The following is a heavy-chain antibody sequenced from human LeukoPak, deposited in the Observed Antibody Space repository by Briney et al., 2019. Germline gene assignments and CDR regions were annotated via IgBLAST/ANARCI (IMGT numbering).Heavy chain of an antibody. CDR2: INHSRST. CDR1: GGSFSGYY. J-gene: IGHJ3*02. CDR3: ARGASYYYDSSGYFGAFDI. D-gene: IGHD3-22*01. Sequence: PSETLSLTCAVYGGSFSGYYWSWIRQPPGKGLEWIGEINHSRSTNYNPSLKSRVTISVDTSKNQFSLKLSSVTAADTAVYYCARGASYYYDSSGYFGAFDIWGQGTMVTVSS. V-gene: IGHV4-34*01.